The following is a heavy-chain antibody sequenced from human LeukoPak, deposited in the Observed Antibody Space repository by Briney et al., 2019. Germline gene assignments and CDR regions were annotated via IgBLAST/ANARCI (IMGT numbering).Heavy chain of an antibody. CDR2: ISGSGGST. V-gene: IGHV3-23*01. CDR3: VQSGEVTTFDY. J-gene: IGHJ4*02. Sequence: GGSLRLSCAASGFTFSSYAMSWVRQAPGKGLEWVSAISGSGGSTYYADSVKGRFTISRDNSKNTLYLQMNSLRAEDTAVYYCVQSGEVTTFDYWGQGTLVTVSS. CDR1: GFTFSSYA. D-gene: IGHD4-17*01.